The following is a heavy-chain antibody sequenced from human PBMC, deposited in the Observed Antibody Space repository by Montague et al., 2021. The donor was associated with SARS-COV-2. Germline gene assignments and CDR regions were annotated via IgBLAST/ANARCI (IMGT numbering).Heavy chain of an antibody. D-gene: IGHD3-3*01. CDR1: GFSISSGYY. J-gene: IGHJ4*02. CDR2: RYQNGAT. V-gene: IGHV4-38-2*02. CDR3: ARSGVGIFDFSYFDS. Sequence: SETLSLTCSDSGFSISSGYYWGWIRQTPGKGLEWIGSRYQNGATYYNPSLKRPVTILLDTSKNQFSLSLTSVTAADTAVYYCARSGVGIFDFSYFDSWGQGSLVSVSS.